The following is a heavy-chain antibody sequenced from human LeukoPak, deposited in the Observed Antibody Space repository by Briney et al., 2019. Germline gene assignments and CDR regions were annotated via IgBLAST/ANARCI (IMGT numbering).Heavy chain of an antibody. V-gene: IGHV4-4*02. Sequence: PSGTLSLTCAVSGGSISSSNWWSWVRQPPGKGLEWIGEIYHSGSTNYNPSLKSRVTISVDTSKNQFSLRLSSVTAADTAVYYCARVSGQFYFYYYMDVWGKGTTVTISS. CDR2: IYHSGST. D-gene: IGHD6-19*01. CDR1: GGSISSSNW. CDR3: ARVSGQFYFYYYMDV. J-gene: IGHJ6*03.